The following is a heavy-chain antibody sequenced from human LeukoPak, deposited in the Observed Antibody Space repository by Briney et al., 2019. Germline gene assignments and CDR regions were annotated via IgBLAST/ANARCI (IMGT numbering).Heavy chain of an antibody. J-gene: IGHJ6*02. CDR2: IFNSGST. CDR1: GGSISGFY. V-gene: IGHV4-59*01. CDR3: ARVGYCTGGSCYADYLYGIDV. Sequence: SETQPLTCTVSGGSISGFYRSWIRQPPGKGLEWIGYIFNSGSTNYNPSLKSRVTISVDTSKNQISLKLSSVTAADTAEYYCARVGYCTGGSCYADYLYGIDVWGQGTPVTVSS. D-gene: IGHD2-15*01.